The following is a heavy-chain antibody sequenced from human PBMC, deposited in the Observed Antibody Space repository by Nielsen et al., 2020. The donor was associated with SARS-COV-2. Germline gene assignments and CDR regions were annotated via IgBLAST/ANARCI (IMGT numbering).Heavy chain of an antibody. CDR3: ARVAGTGAINYYYYGMDV. CDR2: IGGNGRNI. V-gene: IGHV3-48*03. Sequence: GGSLRLSCAASGFPFSSYEMNWVRQAPGKALEWLSYIGGNGRNIFYADSVKGRFTISRDNAKNSLYLQMNSLRAEDTAVYYCARVAGTGAINYYYYGMDVWGQGTTVTVSS. D-gene: IGHD6-19*01. CDR1: GFPFSSYE. J-gene: IGHJ6*02.